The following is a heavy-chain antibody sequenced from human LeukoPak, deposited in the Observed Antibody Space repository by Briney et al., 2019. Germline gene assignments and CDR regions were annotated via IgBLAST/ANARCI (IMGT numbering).Heavy chain of an antibody. CDR2: INPNSGAT. J-gene: IGHJ4*02. Sequence: ASVKVSCKASRYTFTGYYIHWVRQAPGRGLEWIGWINPNSGATSYAQNFQGRVTMTRDTSISTVYMELSGLRFDDTAVFYCARDDSSYLDYWGQGTLVIVSS. CDR3: ARDDSSYLDY. V-gene: IGHV1-2*02. CDR1: RYTFTGYY. D-gene: IGHD3-22*01.